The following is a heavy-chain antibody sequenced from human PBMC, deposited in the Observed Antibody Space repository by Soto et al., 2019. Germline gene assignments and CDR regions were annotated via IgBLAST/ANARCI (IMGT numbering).Heavy chain of an antibody. CDR3: ARSRRLAIFGVVTNGGY. V-gene: IGHV4-31*03. D-gene: IGHD3-3*01. J-gene: IGHJ4*02. CDR2: IYYSGST. Sequence: LSLTCTVSGGSISSGGYYWSWIRQHPGKGLEWIGYIYYSGSTYYNPSLKSRVTISVDTSKNQFSLKLSSVTAADTAVYYCARSRRLAIFGVVTNGGYWGEGAVVRSPQ. CDR1: GGSISSGGYY.